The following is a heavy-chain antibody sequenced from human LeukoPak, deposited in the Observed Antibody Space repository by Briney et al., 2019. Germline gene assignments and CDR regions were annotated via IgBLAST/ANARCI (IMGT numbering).Heavy chain of an antibody. D-gene: IGHD4-17*01. Sequence: SETLSLTCTASGGTISSYYWSWIRQPPGKGLEWIGYINYSGSTNYNPSLKSRVTISVDTSKNQFSLKLSSVTAADTAVYYCARGFFNGDSYYFDYWGQGTLVTVSS. CDR3: ARGFFNGDSYYFDY. CDR1: GGTISSYY. J-gene: IGHJ4*02. CDR2: INYSGST. V-gene: IGHV4-59*12.